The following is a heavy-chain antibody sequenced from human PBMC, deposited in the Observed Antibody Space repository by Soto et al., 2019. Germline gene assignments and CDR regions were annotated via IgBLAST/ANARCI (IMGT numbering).Heavy chain of an antibody. V-gene: IGHV4-59*01. CDR3: ARESLTSSITGTPTTTFDY. D-gene: IGHD1-7*01. CDR2: IYYSGST. CDR1: GGSISSYY. Sequence: SETLSLTCTVSGGSISSYYLSWIRQPPGKGLEWIGYIYYSGSTNYNPSLKSRVTISVDTSKNQFSLKLSSVTAADTAVYYCARESLTSSITGTPTTTFDYWGQGTLVTVSS. J-gene: IGHJ4*02.